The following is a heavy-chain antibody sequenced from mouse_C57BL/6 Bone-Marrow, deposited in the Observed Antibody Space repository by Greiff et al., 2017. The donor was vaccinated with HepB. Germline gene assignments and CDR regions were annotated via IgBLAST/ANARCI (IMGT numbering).Heavy chain of an antibody. J-gene: IGHJ4*01. V-gene: IGHV1-64*01. D-gene: IGHD4-1*01. Sequence: QVQLQQPGAELVKPGASVKLSCKASGYTFTSYWIHWVKQRPGQGLEWIGMIHPNSGSTNYNEKFKSKATLTVDKSSSTAYMQLSSLTSEDSAVYYCARLGYYYAMDYWGQGTSVTVSS. CDR1: GYTFTSYW. CDR2: IHPNSGST. CDR3: ARLGYYYAMDY.